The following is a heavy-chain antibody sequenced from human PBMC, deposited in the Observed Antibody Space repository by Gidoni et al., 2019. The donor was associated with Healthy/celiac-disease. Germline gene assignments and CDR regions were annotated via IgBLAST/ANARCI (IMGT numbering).Heavy chain of an antibody. CDR3: ARDVPGLPPRGWFDP. V-gene: IGHV4-4*02. CDR1: GCFTSRINW. J-gene: IGHJ5*02. Sequence: QVQLQESRPGLVKPSGSLSPTCALSGCFTSRINWWSRVRQPPGKGLEWIGEIYPSGSTNYNPSLKSRVTISVDKSKNQFSLKLSYVTAADTAVYYCARDVPGLPPRGWFDPWGQGTLVTVSS. CDR2: IYPSGST. D-gene: IGHD3-10*01.